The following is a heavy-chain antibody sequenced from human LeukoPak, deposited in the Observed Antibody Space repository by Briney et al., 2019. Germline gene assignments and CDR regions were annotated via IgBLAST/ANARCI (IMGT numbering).Heavy chain of an antibody. J-gene: IGHJ4*02. CDR2: IYYSGST. CDR1: GGSISSYY. V-gene: IGHV4-59*08. CDR3: ARRMKGSGWYYFDY. Sequence: PSETLSLTCTVSGGSISSYYWSWIRQPPGKGLEWIGCIYYSGSTNYNPSLKSRVTISVDTSKDQFSLKLSSVTAADTAVYYCARRMKGSGWYYFDYWGQGTLATVSS. D-gene: IGHD6-19*01.